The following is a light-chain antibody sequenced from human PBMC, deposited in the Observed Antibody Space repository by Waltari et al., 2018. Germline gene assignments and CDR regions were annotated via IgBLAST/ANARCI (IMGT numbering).Light chain of an antibody. V-gene: IGKV1-5*03. J-gene: IGKJ4*01. Sequence: DIQMTQSPSTLSASVGDRVTISCRASQRVGTWLAWYQQKPGKAPKLLIYMASSLDSGVPSSVIGSGSGTDFTLTISNLQPNDFASCSCQQHSSLSTFGDGTKV. CDR2: MAS. CDR1: QRVGTW. CDR3: QQHSSLST.